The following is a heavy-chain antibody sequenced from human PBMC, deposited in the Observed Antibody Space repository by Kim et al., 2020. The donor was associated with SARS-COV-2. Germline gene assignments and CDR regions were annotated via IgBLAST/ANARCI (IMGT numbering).Heavy chain of an antibody. CDR2: IYYSGST. D-gene: IGHD3-22*01. J-gene: IGHJ6*02. V-gene: IGHV4-59*01. Sequence: SETLSLTCTVSGGSISSYYWSWIRQPPGKGLEWIGYIYYSGSTNYNPSLKSRVTISVDTSKNQFSLKLSSVTAADTAVYYCARGHYDSSGYYIRYYGMDVWGQGTTVTVSS. CDR1: GGSISSYY. CDR3: ARGHYDSSGYYIRYYGMDV.